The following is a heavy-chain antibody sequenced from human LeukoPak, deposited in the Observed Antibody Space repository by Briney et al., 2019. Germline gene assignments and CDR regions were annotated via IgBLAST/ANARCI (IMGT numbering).Heavy chain of an antibody. V-gene: IGHV1-69*06. CDR3: ASSYDSSGDDAFDI. J-gene: IGHJ3*02. D-gene: IGHD3-22*01. CDR1: GGTFSSYA. CDR2: IIPIFGTA. Sequence: PAASVKVSCKASGGTFSSYAISWVRQAPGQGLEWMGGIIPIFGTANYAQKFQGRVTITADKSTSTAYMELSSLRSEDTAVYYCASSYDSSGDDAFDIWGQGTMVTVSS.